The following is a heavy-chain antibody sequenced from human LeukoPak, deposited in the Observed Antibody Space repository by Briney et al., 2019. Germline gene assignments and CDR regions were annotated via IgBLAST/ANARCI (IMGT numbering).Heavy chain of an antibody. CDR1: GFTFSSYG. D-gene: IGHD2-21*02. Sequence: GGSLRLSCAASGFTFSSYGMHWVRQAPGKGLEWVAFIRYDGSNKYYADSVKGRFTISRDNSKNTLYLQMNSLRAEDTAVYYCARGGVVTTTPFDYWGQGTLVTVSS. J-gene: IGHJ4*02. CDR3: ARGGVVTTTPFDY. CDR2: IRYDGSNK. V-gene: IGHV3-30*02.